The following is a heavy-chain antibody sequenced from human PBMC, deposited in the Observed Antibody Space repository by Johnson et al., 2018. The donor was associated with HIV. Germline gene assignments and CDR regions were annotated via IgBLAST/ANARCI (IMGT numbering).Heavy chain of an antibody. Sequence: VQLVESGGGLVQPGGSLRLSCAASGFTFTTYDMHWVRQGTGKGLEWVSGIGTGGDTHYPDSVKGRFTISRENAKNYLYLQMNRLRAEDTALYYCAKEEAAGPYDAFDIWGQGTMVTVSS. V-gene: IGHV3-13*01. D-gene: IGHD6-13*01. CDR2: IGTGGDT. CDR3: AKEEAAGPYDAFDI. CDR1: GFTFTTYD. J-gene: IGHJ3*02.